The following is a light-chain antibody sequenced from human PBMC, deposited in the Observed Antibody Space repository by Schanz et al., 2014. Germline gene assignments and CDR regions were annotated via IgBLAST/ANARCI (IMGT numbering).Light chain of an antibody. CDR2: DVT. Sequence: QSALTQPPSASGSPGQSVTISCTGTSSDIGRYNYVSWYQHHPGKAPKLLIYDVTKRPSGVPDRFSGSKSGNTASLTVSGLQAEDEADYYCCSYAGTYTWEFGGGTKVTVL. V-gene: IGLV2-8*01. CDR3: CSYAGTYTWE. J-gene: IGLJ3*02. CDR1: SSDIGRYNY.